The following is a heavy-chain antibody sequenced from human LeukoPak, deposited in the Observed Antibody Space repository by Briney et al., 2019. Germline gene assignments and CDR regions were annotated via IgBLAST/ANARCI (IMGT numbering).Heavy chain of an antibody. Sequence: GGSLRLSCAASGFTFSSYSMNWVRQAPGKGLEWVSSISSSSSYIYYADSVKGRFTISRDNAKNSLYLQMNSLRAEDTAVYYCAKDRTWNAASYYFDDWGQGTLVTVSS. J-gene: IGHJ4*02. CDR3: AKDRTWNAASYYFDD. D-gene: IGHD1-1*01. CDR1: GFTFSSYS. CDR2: ISSSSSYI. V-gene: IGHV3-21*01.